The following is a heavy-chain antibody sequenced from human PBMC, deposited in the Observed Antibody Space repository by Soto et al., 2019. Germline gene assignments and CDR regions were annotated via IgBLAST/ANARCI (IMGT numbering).Heavy chain of an antibody. V-gene: IGHV3-23*01. Sequence: WGCLRLSGAASGLTFSRYAISWVRPDPGKGLEWVSAISGSGGSTYYADSVKGRFTISRDNSKNTLYLQMNSLRAEDTAVYYCAKDRRPMIVVVITVGGMEVWGQGTTVIVS. CDR2: ISGSGGST. CDR1: GLTFSRYA. J-gene: IGHJ6*02. D-gene: IGHD3-22*01. CDR3: AKDRRPMIVVVITVGGMEV.